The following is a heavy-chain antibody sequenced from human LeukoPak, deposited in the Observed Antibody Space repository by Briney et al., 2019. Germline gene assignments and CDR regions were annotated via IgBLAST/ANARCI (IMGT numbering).Heavy chain of an antibody. CDR2: ISYDGSNK. V-gene: IGHV3-30*04. CDR3: ARAPRKPADAFDI. CDR1: GFTFSIYA. D-gene: IGHD1-14*01. J-gene: IGHJ3*02. Sequence: GGSLRLSCAASGFTFSIYAMHWVRQAPGKGLEWVAVISYDGSNKYYADSVKGRFTISRDNSKNTLYVQMNSLRAEDTAVYYCARAPRKPADAFDIWGQGTMVTVSS.